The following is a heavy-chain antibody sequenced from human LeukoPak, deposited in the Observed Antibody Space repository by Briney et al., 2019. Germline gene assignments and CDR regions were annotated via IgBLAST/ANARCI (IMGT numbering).Heavy chain of an antibody. CDR2: IYYSGST. CDR1: GGSISSYY. J-gene: IGHJ5*02. Sequence: SETLSLTCTVSGGSISSYYWSWIRQPPGKGLEWIGYIYYSGSTNYNPSLKSRVTISVDTSKNQFSLKLSSVTAADTAVYYCAREGYYGDYPWFDPWGQGTLVTVSS. CDR3: AREGYYGDYPWFDP. V-gene: IGHV4-59*01. D-gene: IGHD4-17*01.